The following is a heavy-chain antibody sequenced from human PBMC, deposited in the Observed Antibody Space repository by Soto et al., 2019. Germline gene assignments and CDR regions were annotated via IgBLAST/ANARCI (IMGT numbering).Heavy chain of an antibody. Sequence: QVQLVQSGAEVKKPGSSVKVSCKASGGTFSSYAISWVRQAPGQGLEWMGGIIPIFGTANYAQKFQGRVTITADXSTSTAYMEXXSLXXXXXXXXXXXXXXXXXXXXXDLWGRGTLVTVSS. J-gene: IGHJ2*01. CDR2: IIPIFGTA. V-gene: IGHV1-69*12. CDR1: GGTFSSYA. CDR3: XXXXXXXXXXXDL.